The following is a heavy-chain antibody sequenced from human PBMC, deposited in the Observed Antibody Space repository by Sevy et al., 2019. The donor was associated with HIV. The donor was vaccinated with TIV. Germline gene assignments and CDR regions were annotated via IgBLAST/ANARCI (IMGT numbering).Heavy chain of an antibody. CDR1: GFTFSRYS. CDR3: ARDRPTLNYHASSGYNYYFDS. V-gene: IGHV3-21*01. D-gene: IGHD3-22*01. Sequence: GGSLRLSCAASGFTFSRYSMNWVRQAPGKGLEWVSSISSGSTYIYYADSVKDRFTISRDNAKNSVYLHMNSLRAEDTAVYYCARDRPTLNYHASSGYNYYFDSWGQGTLVTVSS. CDR2: ISSGSTYI. J-gene: IGHJ4*02.